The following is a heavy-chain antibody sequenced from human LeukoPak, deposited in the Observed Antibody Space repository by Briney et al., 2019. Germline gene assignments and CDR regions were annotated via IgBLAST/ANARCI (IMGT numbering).Heavy chain of an antibody. CDR2: IGSSDSTT. J-gene: IGHJ4*02. CDR3: AKDSGLWSLDD. V-gene: IGHV3-48*03. CDR1: GFTFSSYE. Sequence: GGSLRLSCVASGFTFSSYEMNWVRQAPGKGLEWLSYIGSSDSTTHYADSVKGRFTISRDNAKNSLYLQMNSLRAEDTAVYYCAKDSGLWSLDDWGQGTLVTVSS. D-gene: IGHD3-10*01.